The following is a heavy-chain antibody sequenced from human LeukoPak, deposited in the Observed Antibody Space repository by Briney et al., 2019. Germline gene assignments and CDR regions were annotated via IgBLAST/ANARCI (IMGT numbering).Heavy chain of an antibody. D-gene: IGHD3-10*01. J-gene: IGHJ6*03. CDR2: IYSGGST. CDR3: ARSGSLYYYYYMDV. CDR1: GFTFSSYA. V-gene: IGHV3-53*01. Sequence: GGSLRLSCAASGFTFSSYAMSWVRQAPGKGLEWVSVIYSGGSTYYADSVKGRFTISRDNSKNTLYLQMNSLRAEDTAVYYCARSGSLYYYYYMDVWGKGTTVTISS.